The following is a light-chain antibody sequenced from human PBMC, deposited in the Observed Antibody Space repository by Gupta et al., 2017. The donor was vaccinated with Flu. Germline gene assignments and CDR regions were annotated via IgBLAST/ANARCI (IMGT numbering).Light chain of an antibody. Sequence: SITISCTGTSSDIGSYDYVYWYQQHPGKAHKLLIYDVTNRPAGVANRFSGSKAGDTASLTISGLQPEDEADYYCSSCTSSTTVVFGGGTKLTVL. CDR2: DVT. V-gene: IGLV2-14*01. J-gene: IGLJ2*01. CDR3: SSCTSSTTVV. CDR1: SSDIGSYDY.